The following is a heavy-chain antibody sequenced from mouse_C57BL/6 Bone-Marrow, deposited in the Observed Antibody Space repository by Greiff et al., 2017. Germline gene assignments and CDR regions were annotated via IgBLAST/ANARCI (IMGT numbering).Heavy chain of an antibody. J-gene: IGHJ3*01. CDR2: IYPGDGDT. CDR3: ARSEIAY. V-gene: IGHV1-80*01. Sequence: QVQLKESGAELVKPGASVKISCKASGYAFSSYWMNWVKQRPGKGLEWIGQIYPGDGDTNYNGKFKGKATLTADKSSSTVYIEVSSLTAEDSAVYFCARSEIAYWGQGTLVTVSA. CDR1: GYAFSSYW.